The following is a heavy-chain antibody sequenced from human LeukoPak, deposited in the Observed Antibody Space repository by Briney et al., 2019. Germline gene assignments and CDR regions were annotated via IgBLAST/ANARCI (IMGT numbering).Heavy chain of an antibody. J-gene: IGHJ3*01. CDR1: GFTFSNYA. CDR2: ISYNGGSA. D-gene: IGHD2-2*01. V-gene: IGHV3-64*02. CDR3: ATVPRPCGASTSCQGAFAV. Sequence: TGGSLRLSCAASGFTFSNYAMSWVRQAPGKGLEYVSTISYNGGSANYADSVKGRFTISRDNSKNTLYLQVGSLRDEDMAVYYCATVPRPCGASTSCQGAFAVWGQGTMVTVSS.